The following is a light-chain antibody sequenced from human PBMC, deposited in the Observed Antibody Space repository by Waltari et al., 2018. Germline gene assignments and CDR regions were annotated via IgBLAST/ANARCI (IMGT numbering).Light chain of an antibody. Sequence: EIVLTQSPAALSLSPGERATLSCRASQSVSSYLAWYQHKPGLAPRLLIYDASNRATGVPARFSGTGSGTDFTLTISSLEPSDSAVYYCQQRINWFFTFGPGTRVDIK. CDR3: QQRINWFFT. J-gene: IGKJ3*01. CDR1: QSVSSY. CDR2: DAS. V-gene: IGKV3-11*01.